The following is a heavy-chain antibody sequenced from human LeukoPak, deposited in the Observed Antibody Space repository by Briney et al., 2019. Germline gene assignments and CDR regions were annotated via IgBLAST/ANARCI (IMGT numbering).Heavy chain of an antibody. J-gene: IGHJ4*02. Sequence: ASVKVSCKASGYTFTGYYMHWVRRAPGQGLEWMGWINPNSGGTNYAQKFQGRVTMTRDTSISTAYMELSRLRSDDTAVYYCARVGYCSGSYLADYWGQGTLVTVSS. D-gene: IGHD3-10*01. CDR2: INPNSGGT. V-gene: IGHV1-2*02. CDR3: ARVGYCSGSYLADY. CDR1: GYTFTGYY.